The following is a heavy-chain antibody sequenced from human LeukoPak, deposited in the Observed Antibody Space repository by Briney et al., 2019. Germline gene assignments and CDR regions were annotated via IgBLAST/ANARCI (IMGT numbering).Heavy chain of an antibody. V-gene: IGHV4-39*01. CDR3: ARLGTGYDSSGYSIGWFDP. CDR2: IYYTGST. Sequence: SETLSLTCTVSGDSITSSGYFWSWIRRHPGKGLEWIGYIYYTGSTYYNPSLKSRVTISVDTSKNQFSLRLSSVTAADTAVYYCARLGTGYDSSGYSIGWFDPWGQGTLVTVSS. CDR1: GDSITSSGYF. J-gene: IGHJ5*02. D-gene: IGHD3-22*01.